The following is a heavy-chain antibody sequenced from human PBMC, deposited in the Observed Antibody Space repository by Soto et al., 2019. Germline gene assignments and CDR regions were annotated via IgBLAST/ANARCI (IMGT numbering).Heavy chain of an antibody. CDR1: GFTFPTST. CDR3: ATASAGYTFGFDF. D-gene: IGHD5-18*01. J-gene: IGHJ4*02. V-gene: IGHV1-58*02. CDR2: IVVGGGNT. Sequence: ASVKVSCKVSGFTFPTSTIQWLRQTRGQRLEWIGWIVVGGGNTNFAQNFRQRVTISRDMSTSTAYMDLNSLTSDDTAVYYCATASAGYTFGFDFWGQGPLVTVSS.